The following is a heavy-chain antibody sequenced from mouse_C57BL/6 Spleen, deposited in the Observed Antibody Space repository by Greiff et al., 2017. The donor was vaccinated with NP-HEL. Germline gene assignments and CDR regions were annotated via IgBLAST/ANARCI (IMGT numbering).Heavy chain of an antibody. V-gene: IGHV1-64*01. CDR3: AIDYGSSYEGAMDY. CDR1: GYTFTSYW. Sequence: QVQLQQPGAELVKPGASVKLSCKASGYTFTSYWMHWVKQRPGQGLEWIGMIHPNSGSTNYNEKFKSKATLTVDKSSSTAYMQLSSLTSEDSAVYYCAIDYGSSYEGAMDYWGQGTSVTVSS. CDR2: IHPNSGST. J-gene: IGHJ4*01. D-gene: IGHD1-1*01.